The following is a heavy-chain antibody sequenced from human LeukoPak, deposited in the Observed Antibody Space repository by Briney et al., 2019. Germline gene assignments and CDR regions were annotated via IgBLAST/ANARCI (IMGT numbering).Heavy chain of an antibody. J-gene: IGHJ5*02. Sequence: SETLSLTCTVSGGSISSYYWSWIRQPAGKGLEWIGRIYTSGSTNYNPSLKSRVTMSVDTSKDQFSLKLSPVTAADTAVYYCARKGGFGELSWFDPWGQGTLVTVSS. V-gene: IGHV4-4*07. CDR1: GGSISSYY. CDR2: IYTSGST. CDR3: ARKGGFGELSWFDP. D-gene: IGHD3-10*01.